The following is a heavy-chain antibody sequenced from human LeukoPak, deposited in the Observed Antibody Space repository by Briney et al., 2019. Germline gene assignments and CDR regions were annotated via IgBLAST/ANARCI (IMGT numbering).Heavy chain of an antibody. CDR1: GFTFSSYD. J-gene: IGHJ3*02. CDR3: ARDNLAAAGDDNFDI. D-gene: IGHD6-13*01. V-gene: IGHV3-13*01. CDR2: IGTAGDT. Sequence: GGSLRLSCAASGFTFSSYDMHWVRQATGKGLEWVSAIGTAGDTYYPGSVKGRFTISRDNAKNSLYLQMNSLRAEDTAIYYCARDNLAAAGDDNFDIWGQGTMVTVSS.